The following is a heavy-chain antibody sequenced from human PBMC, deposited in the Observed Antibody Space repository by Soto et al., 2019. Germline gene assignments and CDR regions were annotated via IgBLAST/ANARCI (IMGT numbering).Heavy chain of an antibody. CDR1: GYTFTNYG. CDR2: ISTYNGDR. D-gene: IGHD2-15*01. CDR3: ARDPVIVKLRAAVGHWFAP. V-gene: IGHV1-18*01. Sequence: ASVKVSCKASGYTFTNYGISWVRQAPGQGLEWMGWISTYNGDRKYAQKFQDRVTMTTDTSTSTAYMELRSLRSDDTAVYYCARDPVIVKLRAAVGHWFAPWGRGTLVTVSS. J-gene: IGHJ5*02.